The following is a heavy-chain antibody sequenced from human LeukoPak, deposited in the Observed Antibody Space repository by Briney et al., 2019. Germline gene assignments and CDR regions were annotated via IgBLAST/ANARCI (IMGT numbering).Heavy chain of an antibody. D-gene: IGHD6-13*01. J-gene: IGHJ4*02. CDR2: IHSADTT. CDR3: ASSSWYGGFDY. CDR1: GFTVSNNH. V-gene: IGHV3-53*01. Sequence: PGGSLRLSCAASGFTVSNNHMNWVRQAPGKGLEWGSVIHSADTTYYADSVKGRFTISRDNSKNTLYLQMNSLRAEDTAVYYCASSSWYGGFDYWGQGTLVTVSS.